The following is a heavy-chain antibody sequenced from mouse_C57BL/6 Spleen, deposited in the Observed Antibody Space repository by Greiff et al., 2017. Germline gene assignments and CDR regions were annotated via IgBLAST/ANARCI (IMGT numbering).Heavy chain of an antibody. CDR2: IDPSDSYT. Sequence: QVQLQQPGAELVMPGASVKLSCKASGYTFTSYWMHWVKQRPGQGLEWIGEIDPSDSYTNYNQKFKGKSTLTVDKSSSTAYMQLSSLTSEDSAVYYGARLDYYGSSEGPYAMDYWGQGTSVTVSS. CDR3: ARLDYYGSSEGPYAMDY. D-gene: IGHD1-1*01. V-gene: IGHV1-69*01. CDR1: GYTFTSYW. J-gene: IGHJ4*01.